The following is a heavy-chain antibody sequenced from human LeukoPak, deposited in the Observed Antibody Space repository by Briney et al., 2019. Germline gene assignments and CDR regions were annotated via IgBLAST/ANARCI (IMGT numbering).Heavy chain of an antibody. CDR1: GFTFRTYW. CDR2: IKQDGSEK. D-gene: IGHD1-26*01. Sequence: SGGSLRLSCAVSGFTFRTYWMSWVRQAPGKGLEWVANIKQDGSEKYYEDSVKGRFTISRDNAKNSLYLQMNSLRAEDTAVYYCARDGKGSHASHYYYYYMDVWGKGTTVTVSS. J-gene: IGHJ6*03. V-gene: IGHV3-7*01. CDR3: ARDGKGSHASHYYYYYMDV.